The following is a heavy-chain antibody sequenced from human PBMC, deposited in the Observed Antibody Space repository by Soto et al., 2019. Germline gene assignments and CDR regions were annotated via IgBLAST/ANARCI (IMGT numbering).Heavy chain of an antibody. V-gene: IGHV1-8*01. CDR1: GNTFTNYD. Sequence: QVQLVQSGAEVKKPGASVKVSCKASGNTFTNYDINWVRQATGQGLEYLGWMNPNSGDTAYVQKFQGRVTMTWDTSLTTASMELRSLRSEDTAVYFCARGVKYGAYSRWVDPWGQGTLVTVSS. CDR3: ARGVKYGAYSRWVDP. CDR2: MNPNSGDT. D-gene: IGHD4-17*01. J-gene: IGHJ5*02.